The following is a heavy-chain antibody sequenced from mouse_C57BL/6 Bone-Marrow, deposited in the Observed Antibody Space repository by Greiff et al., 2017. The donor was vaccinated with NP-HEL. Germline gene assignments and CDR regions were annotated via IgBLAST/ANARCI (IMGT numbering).Heavy chain of an antibody. CDR1: GYTFTSYG. CDR2: IYPRSGNT. J-gene: IGHJ2*01. Sequence: VQLQQSGAELARPGASVKLSCKASGYTFTSYGISWVKQRTGQGLEWIGEIYPRSGNTYYTEKFKGKATLTADKYSSTAYMELRSLTSEDPAVYFCARGRAYAPDYWGQGTTLTVSS. D-gene: IGHD3-1*01. V-gene: IGHV1-81*01. CDR3: ARGRAYAPDY.